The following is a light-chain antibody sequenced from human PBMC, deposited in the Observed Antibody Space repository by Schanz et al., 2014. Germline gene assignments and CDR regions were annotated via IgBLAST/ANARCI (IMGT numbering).Light chain of an antibody. V-gene: IGLV2-14*02. Sequence: QSALTQPASVSGSPGQSITISCTGTSSDLGSYNLVSWYQQHPGKAPKLMIYEGTKRPSGVSNRFSGSKSGNTASLTVSGLQAEDEADYYCCSYAGSYTVVFGGGTKLTVL. CDR3: CSYAGSYTVV. J-gene: IGLJ2*01. CDR1: SSDLGSYNL. CDR2: EGT.